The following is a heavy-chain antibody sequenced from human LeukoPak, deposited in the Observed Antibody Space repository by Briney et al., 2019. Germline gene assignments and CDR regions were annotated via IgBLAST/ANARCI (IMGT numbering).Heavy chain of an antibody. CDR1: GYTFTSYG. V-gene: IGHV1-18*01. J-gene: IGHJ4*02. CDR2: ITTYNGNT. D-gene: IGHD3-3*01. CDR3: ARGPYYDSWSGAGY. Sequence: ASVKVSCKASGYTFTSYGISWVRQAPGQGLEWMGWITTYNGNTNYIQKLQGRVTMTTDTSTSTAYMELRSLRSDDAAVYYCARGPYYDSWSGAGYWGQGTLVTVSS.